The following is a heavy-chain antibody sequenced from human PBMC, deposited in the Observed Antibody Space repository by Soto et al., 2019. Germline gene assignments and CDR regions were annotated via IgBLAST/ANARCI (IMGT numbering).Heavy chain of an antibody. J-gene: IGHJ4*02. CDR2: IIPVFGTT. CDR1: GGSFTSYS. V-gene: IGHV1-69*01. D-gene: IGHD2-2*01. CDR3: ARDPRIYCTSSSCHSYFDS. Sequence: QVQLVQSGAEEKKPGSSLKLSCRASGGSFTSYSISWLRQAPGQGLEWMGGIIPVFGTTSYAQRLQGRVTITADESTSTAYLDLSSLISEDTAVYYCARDPRIYCTSSSCHSYFDSWGQGTLVTVSS.